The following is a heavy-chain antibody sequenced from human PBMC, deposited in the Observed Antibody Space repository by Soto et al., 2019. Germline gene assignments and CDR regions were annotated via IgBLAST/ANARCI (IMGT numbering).Heavy chain of an antibody. CDR3: ARGRGGRHDY. J-gene: IGHJ4*02. CDR1: GFTFSDYA. Sequence: EVQLVESGGGLVQPGGSLRLSCAVSGFTFSDYAMHWVRQAPGKGLEYVSAISSNGGSTYYANSVKGRFNISRDNSKNTLYLQMGSVRAEDMAVYYCARGRGGRHDYWGQGTLVTVSS. D-gene: IGHD2-15*01. CDR2: ISSNGGST. V-gene: IGHV3-64*01.